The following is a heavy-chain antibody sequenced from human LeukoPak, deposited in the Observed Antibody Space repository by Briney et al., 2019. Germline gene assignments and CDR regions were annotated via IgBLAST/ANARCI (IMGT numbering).Heavy chain of an antibody. J-gene: IGHJ4*02. CDR1: GFTFSSYS. D-gene: IGHD3-10*01. V-gene: IGHV3-48*01. CDR3: ARVDYYYGSGSYFHLFDS. CDR2: ISSSSSTI. Sequence: RGSLRLSCAASGFTFSSYSMNWVRQAPGKGLEWVSYISSSSSTIYYADSVKGRFTISRDNANNSLYLQMNSLRAEETAVYYCARVDYYYGSGSYFHLFDSWGQGNLVTVSS.